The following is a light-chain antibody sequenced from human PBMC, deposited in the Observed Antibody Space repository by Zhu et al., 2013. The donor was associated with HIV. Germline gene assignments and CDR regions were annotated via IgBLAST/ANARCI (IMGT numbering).Light chain of an antibody. CDR1: QSISNY. V-gene: IGKV1-39*01. J-gene: IGKJ1*01. CDR2: AAS. CDR3: QQSYSTPRT. Sequence: DIQMTQSPSSLSASVGDRVTITCRASQSISNYLSWYQQKPGKAPKVLIYAASSLHSGSHQGSVAVDLGQISLSPSAVCNLNDFATYYCQQSYSTPRTFGQGPRWISN.